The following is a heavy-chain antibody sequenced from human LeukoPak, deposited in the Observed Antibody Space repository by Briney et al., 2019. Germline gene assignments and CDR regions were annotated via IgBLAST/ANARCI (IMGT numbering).Heavy chain of an antibody. D-gene: IGHD7-27*01. CDR2: IYHSGST. Sequence: PSETLSLTCTVSGGSITSGNYYWSWIRQPPGKGLEWIGYIYHSGSTYYNPSLKSRVTISVDRSKNQFSLKLSSVTAADTAVYYCARGRNWDWYFDLWGRGTLVTVSS. CDR1: GGSITSGNYY. V-gene: IGHV4-30-2*01. J-gene: IGHJ2*01. CDR3: ARGRNWDWYFDL.